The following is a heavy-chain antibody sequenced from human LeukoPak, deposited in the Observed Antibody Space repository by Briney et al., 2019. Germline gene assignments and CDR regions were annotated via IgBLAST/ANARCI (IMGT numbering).Heavy chain of an antibody. J-gene: IGHJ4*02. CDR1: GYTFTDYY. CDR3: ATGIAVAGIPYYFDY. CDR2: VDPEDGET. V-gene: IGHV1-69-2*01. D-gene: IGHD6-19*01. Sequence: GATVKISCKVSGYTFTDYYMHWVQQAPGKGLEWMGLVDPEDGETIYAEKFQGRVTITANTSTDTAYMELSSLRSEDTAVYYCATGIAVAGIPYYFDYWGQGTLVTVSS.